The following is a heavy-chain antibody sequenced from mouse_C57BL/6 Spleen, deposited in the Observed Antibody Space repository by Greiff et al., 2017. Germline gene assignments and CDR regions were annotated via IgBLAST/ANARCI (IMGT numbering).Heavy chain of an antibody. CDR1: GYTFTSSW. CDR2: IDPSDSYT. V-gene: IGHV1-69*01. D-gene: IGHD1-1*01. Sequence: VQLQQPGAELVMPGASVKLSCKASGYTFTSSWMHWVKQRPGQGLEWIGEIDPSDSYTNYNQKFKGKSTLTVDKSSSTAYMQRSSLTSEDSAVYYCGRSHYYGSSYEDYWGQGTTLTVSS. J-gene: IGHJ2*01. CDR3: GRSHYYGSSYEDY.